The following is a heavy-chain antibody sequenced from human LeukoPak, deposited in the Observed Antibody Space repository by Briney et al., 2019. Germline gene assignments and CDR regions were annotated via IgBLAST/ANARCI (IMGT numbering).Heavy chain of an antibody. V-gene: IGHV1-2*02. CDR1: GYTFTSYG. D-gene: IGHD3-22*01. J-gene: IGHJ4*02. CDR2: INPNSGGT. CDR3: ARDGGSGYYYEY. Sequence: GASVKVSCKASGYTFTSYGINWVRQAPGQGLEWMGWINPNSGGTNYAQKFQGRVTMTRDTSISTAYMELSRLRSDDTAVYYCARDGGSGYYYEYWGQGTLVTVSS.